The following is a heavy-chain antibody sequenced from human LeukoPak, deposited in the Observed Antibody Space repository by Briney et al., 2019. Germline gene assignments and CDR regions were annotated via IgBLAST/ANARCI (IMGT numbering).Heavy chain of an antibody. J-gene: IGHJ5*02. CDR2: IYSGGNT. CDR1: GFPVSINS. D-gene: IGHD1-26*01. Sequence: AGGSLRLSCSVSGFPVSINSMSWVRQAPGKGLEWVSFIYSGGNTHYSDSVKGRFTISRDTSRNTLYLQMNGLRAEDTAVYYCARSLVVGTTYPYHWGQGTLVTVSS. CDR3: ARSLVVGTTYPYH. V-gene: IGHV3-53*05.